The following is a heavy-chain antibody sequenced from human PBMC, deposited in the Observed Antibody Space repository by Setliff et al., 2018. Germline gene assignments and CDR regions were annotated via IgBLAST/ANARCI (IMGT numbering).Heavy chain of an antibody. V-gene: IGHV1-18*01. Sequence: VASVKVSCKASGYIFTRYRITWVRQSPGQGLEWMGWISTRNDTGYAQKFKGRVTLTTDTSTNTAYMELRSLRSDDTAVYYCARRSGDRGMTTGWPDDFDYWGRGTLVTVSS. CDR1: GYIFTRYR. CDR3: ARRSGDRGMTTGWPDDFDY. J-gene: IGHJ4*01. D-gene: IGHD4-17*01. CDR2: ISTRNDT.